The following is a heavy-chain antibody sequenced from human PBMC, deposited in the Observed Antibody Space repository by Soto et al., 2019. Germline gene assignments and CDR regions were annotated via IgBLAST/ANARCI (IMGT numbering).Heavy chain of an antibody. Sequence: PGGSLRLSCAASGFTFSSYWMSWVRQAPGKGLEWVANIKQDGSEKYYVDSVKGRFTISRDNAKNSLYLQMNSLRAEDTAVYYCARDALLLWFGELLYFDYWGQGTLVTVSS. D-gene: IGHD3-10*01. CDR2: IKQDGSEK. CDR3: ARDALLLWFGELLYFDY. V-gene: IGHV3-7*05. CDR1: GFTFSSYW. J-gene: IGHJ4*02.